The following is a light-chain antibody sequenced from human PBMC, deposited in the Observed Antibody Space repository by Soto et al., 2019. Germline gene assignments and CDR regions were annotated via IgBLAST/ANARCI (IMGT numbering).Light chain of an antibody. Sequence: EVVLTQSPGTLSLSPGERATLSCRASQPVRRNFLAWYQQKRGQPPRLLIYGASNRPGGIPDKFRGSGSGTEFTLTISGLEPEDFAVYYCQQYSGSPHTFGPGTKVEIK. V-gene: IGKV3-20*01. CDR1: QPVRRNF. CDR2: GAS. CDR3: QQYSGSPHT. J-gene: IGKJ2*01.